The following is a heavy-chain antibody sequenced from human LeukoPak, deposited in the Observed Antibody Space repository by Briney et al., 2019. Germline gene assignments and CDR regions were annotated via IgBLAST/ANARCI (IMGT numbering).Heavy chain of an antibody. V-gene: IGHV3-21*01. CDR2: ISSSSSYI. J-gene: IGHJ6*03. D-gene: IGHD3-3*01. Sequence: PGGSLRLSCAASGFTFSSYSMNWVHQAPGKGLEWVSSISSSSSYIYYAASVKGRFTISRDNAKNSLYLQMNSLRAEDTAVYYCARASQVGVVPYYYYYYMDVWGKGTTVTVSS. CDR3: ARASQVGVVPYYYYYYMDV. CDR1: GFTFSSYS.